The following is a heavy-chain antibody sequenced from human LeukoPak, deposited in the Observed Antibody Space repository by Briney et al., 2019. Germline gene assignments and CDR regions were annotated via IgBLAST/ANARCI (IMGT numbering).Heavy chain of an antibody. Sequence: SETLSLTCTVSGGSIGTYYWSWLRQPAGKGLEWIGRIYASGTTNYNPSLKSRVSMSVDTSKNQFSLKLSSVTAADTAVYYCARDGYDWGQGTLVTVSS. CDR1: GGSIGTYY. CDR2: IYASGTT. CDR3: ARDGYD. J-gene: IGHJ4*02. V-gene: IGHV4-4*07. D-gene: IGHD5-12*01.